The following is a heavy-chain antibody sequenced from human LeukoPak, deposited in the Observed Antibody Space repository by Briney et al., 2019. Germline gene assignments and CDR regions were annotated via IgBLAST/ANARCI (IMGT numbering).Heavy chain of an antibody. V-gene: IGHV4-38-2*02. D-gene: IGHD3-10*01. CDR3: ARTLRAWFGELSLGDDAFDI. J-gene: IGHJ3*02. CDR1: GYSISSGYY. Sequence: SETLSLTCTVSGYSISSGYYWGWIRQPPGKGLEWIGSIYHSGSTYYNPSLKSRVTISVDTSKNQFSLKLSSVTAADTAVYYCARTLRAWFGELSLGDDAFDIWGQGTMVTVSS. CDR2: IYHSGST.